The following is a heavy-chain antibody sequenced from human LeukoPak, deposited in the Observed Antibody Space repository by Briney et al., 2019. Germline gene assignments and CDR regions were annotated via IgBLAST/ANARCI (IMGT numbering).Heavy chain of an antibody. CDR3: AKECGRHYDDRAFDI. CDR2: ISGTGGST. V-gene: IGHV3-23*01. Sequence: GGYLRLSCAASGFTFSSYAMNWVRQSPERGLEWVLAISGTGGSTSYADSLKGRFTISRDNSRNTLYLQMSSLTAEDTAVYYCAKECGRHYDDRAFDIWGQGTMVTVSS. CDR1: GFTFSSYA. J-gene: IGHJ3*02. D-gene: IGHD3-22*01.